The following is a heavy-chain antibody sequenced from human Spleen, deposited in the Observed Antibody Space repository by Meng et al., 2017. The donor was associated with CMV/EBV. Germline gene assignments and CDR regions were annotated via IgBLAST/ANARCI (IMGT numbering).Heavy chain of an antibody. CDR2: ISSSGSTI. Sequence: AASGVTFSDYYMSWIRHAAGKGLEWVTYISSSGSTIYYADSVKGRFTISRANAKNSVYLQMNSLRVEDTAVYYCARDHRFWSGYSDYWGQGTLVTVSS. CDR1: GVTFSDYY. D-gene: IGHD3-3*01. J-gene: IGHJ4*02. V-gene: IGHV3-11*04. CDR3: ARDHRFWSGYSDY.